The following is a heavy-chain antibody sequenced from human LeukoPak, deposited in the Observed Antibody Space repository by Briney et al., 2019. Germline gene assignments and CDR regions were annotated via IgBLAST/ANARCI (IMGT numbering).Heavy chain of an antibody. CDR3: AKFGSRGWFAP. Sequence: PGGSLRLSCAASGFTFSTYWMSWVRQAPGKGLEWVANINQEGIEKYYVGSVKGRFTISRDNTNLYLQMNSLRAEDTAVYYCAKFGSRGWFAPWGQGILVTVSS. J-gene: IGHJ5*02. CDR1: GFTFSTYW. D-gene: IGHD3-10*01. V-gene: IGHV3-7*01. CDR2: INQEGIEK.